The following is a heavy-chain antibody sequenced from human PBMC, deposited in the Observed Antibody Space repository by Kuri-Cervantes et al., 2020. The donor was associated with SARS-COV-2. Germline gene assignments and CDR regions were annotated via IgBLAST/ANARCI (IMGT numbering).Heavy chain of an antibody. J-gene: IGHJ5*02. V-gene: IGHV1-18*01. CDR1: GYTFTSYG. D-gene: IGHD5-18*01. Sequence: ASVKVSCKASGYTFTSYGISWVRQAPGQGLEWMGWISAYNGNTNYAQKLQGRVTMTKDTSTSTAYMELSSLRSEDTAVYYCARQVGSYGHWFDPWGQGTRVTSAS. CDR2: ISAYNGNT. CDR3: ARQVGSYGHWFDP.